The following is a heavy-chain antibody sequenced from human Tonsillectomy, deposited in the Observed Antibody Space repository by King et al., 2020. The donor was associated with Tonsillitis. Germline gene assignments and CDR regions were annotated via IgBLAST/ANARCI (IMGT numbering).Heavy chain of an antibody. CDR3: ARRSHWGYYFDY. J-gene: IGHJ4*02. D-gene: IGHD7-27*01. CDR1: GFTFSSYS. CDR2: ISSCSSTI. Sequence: VQLVESGGGLVQPGGSLRLSCAASGFTFSSYSMNWVRQAPGKGLEWVSYISSCSSTIYYADSVKGRFTISRDNAKNSLYLQMNSLRAEDTAVYYCARRSHWGYYFDYWGQGTLVTVSS. V-gene: IGHV3-48*01.